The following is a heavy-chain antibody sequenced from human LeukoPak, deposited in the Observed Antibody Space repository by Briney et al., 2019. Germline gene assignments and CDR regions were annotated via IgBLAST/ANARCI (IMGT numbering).Heavy chain of an antibody. CDR3: ARGGSYYDFWSGYYDYYYYMDV. J-gene: IGHJ6*03. D-gene: IGHD3-3*01. Sequence: SETLSLTCTVSGASITSYYWTCIRQPPRKGLEWSGSIYHSGTTNYNPSLKSRVTISVDTSKNQFSLRLTSVTAADTAVYYCARGGSYYDFWSGYYDYYYYMDVWGKGTTVTVSS. CDR2: IYHSGTT. V-gene: IGHV4-59*01. CDR1: GASITSYY.